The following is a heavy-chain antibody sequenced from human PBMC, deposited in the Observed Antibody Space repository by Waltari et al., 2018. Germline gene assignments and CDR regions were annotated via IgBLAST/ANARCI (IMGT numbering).Heavy chain of an antibody. Sequence: QVQLVQSGAEVKKPGASVKVSCKASGYTFTSYAMHWVRQAPGQRPEWMGWINAGNGNTKYSQKFQGRVTMTRDTSASTAYMELSSLRSEDTAVYYCARLGGYQLLSGDYWGQGTLVTVSS. CDR3: ARLGGYQLLSGDY. CDR1: GYTFTSYA. J-gene: IGHJ4*02. D-gene: IGHD2-2*01. CDR2: INAGNGNT. V-gene: IGHV1-3*01.